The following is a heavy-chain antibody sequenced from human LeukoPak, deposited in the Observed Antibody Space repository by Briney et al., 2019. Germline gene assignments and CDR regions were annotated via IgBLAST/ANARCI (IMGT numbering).Heavy chain of an antibody. CDR2: ISWEGSTT. Sequence: PGGSLRLSCATSGFAFDDHTMHRVRQLPGKGLEWLCLISWEGSTTYYADSVKDRFTISRDTSKNSLYLQMNSLRTGDTALYYSAKARSSSWSYLESWGQGTLVTVSS. CDR1: GFAFDDHT. J-gene: IGHJ4*02. CDR3: AKARSSSWSYLES. V-gene: IGHV3-43*01. D-gene: IGHD6-13*01.